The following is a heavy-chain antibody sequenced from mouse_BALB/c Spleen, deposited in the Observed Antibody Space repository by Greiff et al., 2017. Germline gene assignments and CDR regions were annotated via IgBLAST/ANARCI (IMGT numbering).Heavy chain of an antibody. CDR2: IDPENGNT. CDR3: ARFTTAYYAMDY. J-gene: IGHJ4*01. CDR1: GFNIKDYY. Sequence: VQLQQSGAELVRPGALVKLSCKASGFNIKDYYMPWVKQRPEQGLEWIGWIDPENGNTIYDPKFQGKASITADTSSNTAYLQLSSLTSEDTAVYYCARFTTAYYAMDYWGQGTSVTVSS. V-gene: IGHV14-1*02. D-gene: IGHD1-2*01.